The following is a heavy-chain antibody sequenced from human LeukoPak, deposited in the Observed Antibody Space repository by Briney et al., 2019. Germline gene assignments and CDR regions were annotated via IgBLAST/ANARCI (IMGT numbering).Heavy chain of an antibody. V-gene: IGHV4-34*01. D-gene: IGHD6-13*01. CDR1: GASFSGYY. CDR3: ARQGYSSSWYVGRRAFDI. CDR2: INHSGST. J-gene: IGHJ3*02. Sequence: SETLSLTCAVYGASFSGYYWSWIRQPPGKGLEWIGEINHSGSTNYNPSLKSRVTISVDTSKNQFSLKLSSVTAADTAVYYCARQGYSSSWYVGRRAFDIWGQGTMVTVSS.